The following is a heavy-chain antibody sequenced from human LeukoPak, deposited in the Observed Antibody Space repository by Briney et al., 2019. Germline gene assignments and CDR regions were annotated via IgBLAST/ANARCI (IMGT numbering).Heavy chain of an antibody. CDR1: GFTFSNYA. CDR2: ISGSGDNT. D-gene: IGHD2-8*01. V-gene: IGHV3-23*01. CDR3: AKDRCSNGIGCYYYYMDV. Sequence: GGSLRLSCAASGFTFSNYAMSWVRQAQGKGLEWVSAISGSGDNTYYADSVKGRFTISRDNSKNTLYLQMNSLRAEDTAVYYCAKDRCSNGIGCYYYYMDVWGKGTTVTISS. J-gene: IGHJ6*03.